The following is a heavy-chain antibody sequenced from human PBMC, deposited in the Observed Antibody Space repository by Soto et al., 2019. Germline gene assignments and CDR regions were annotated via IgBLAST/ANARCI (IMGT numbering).Heavy chain of an antibody. J-gene: IGHJ5*01. D-gene: IGHD6-19*01. Sequence: QVQLVESGGGVVQPGRSLRLSCAASGFTFSSFGMHWVRQAPGKGLEWVAVISYDGSNKYHADSVKGRFNISRDNYKNTLYLQMNSLKPEDTAMYYCAKDLFRGSSGWYGNWFDSWGQGILVTVSS. CDR2: ISYDGSNK. CDR3: AKDLFRGSSGWYGNWFDS. V-gene: IGHV3-30*18. CDR1: GFTFSSFG.